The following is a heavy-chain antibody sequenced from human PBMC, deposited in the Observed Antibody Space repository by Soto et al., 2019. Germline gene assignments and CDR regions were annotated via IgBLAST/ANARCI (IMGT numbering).Heavy chain of an antibody. V-gene: IGHV3-30-3*01. D-gene: IGHD1-20*01. Sequence: ESGGGVVQPGRSLRLSCAASGFTFSSYPMHWVRQAPGKGLEWVTVISYDGSSQSYADSVKGRFTISRDNSKDTLYLQMHSLGSEDTAVYYCARGPITQTSFIDHWGQGTLVTVSS. CDR2: ISYDGSSQ. CDR1: GFTFSSYP. CDR3: ARGPITQTSFIDH. J-gene: IGHJ4*02.